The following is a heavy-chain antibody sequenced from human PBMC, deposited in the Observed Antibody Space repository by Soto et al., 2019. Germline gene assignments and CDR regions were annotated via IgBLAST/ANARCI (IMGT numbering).Heavy chain of an antibody. V-gene: IGHV3-11*01. CDR3: ARDSPRDFGHAFDI. J-gene: IGHJ3*02. D-gene: IGHD3-3*01. CDR2: ISSSGSTI. Sequence: PGGSLRLSCAASGFTFSDYYMSWIRQAPGKGLEWVSYISSSGSTIYYADSVKGRFTISRDNAKNSLYLQMNSLRAEDTAVYYCARDSPRDFGHAFDIWGQGTMVTVSS. CDR1: GFTFSDYY.